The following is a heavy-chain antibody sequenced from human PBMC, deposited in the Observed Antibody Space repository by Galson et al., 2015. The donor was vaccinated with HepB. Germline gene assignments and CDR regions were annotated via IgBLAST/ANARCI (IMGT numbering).Heavy chain of an antibody. CDR2: IWYDGSNK. V-gene: IGHV3-33*01. CDR1: GFTFSSYG. D-gene: IGHD6-13*01. Sequence: SLRLSCAASGFTFSSYGMHWVRQAPGKGLEWVAVIWYDGSNKYYADSVKGRFTISRDNSKNTLYLQMNSLRAEDTAVYYCARDAGSSWMFDYWGQGTLVTVSS. J-gene: IGHJ4*02. CDR3: ARDAGSSWMFDY.